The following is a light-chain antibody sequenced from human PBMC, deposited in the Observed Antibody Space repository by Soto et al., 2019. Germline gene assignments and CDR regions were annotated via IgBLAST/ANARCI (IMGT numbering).Light chain of an antibody. Sequence: ESVLTQSRAILSLSPGETATLSCRASQSVATYLAWYQHKPGQAPRLLIYSASSRATGIPDRFSGSGSGTDFTLTISRLEPEDFAVYYCQQYGSSGTFGQGTKVDIK. CDR1: QSVATY. CDR3: QQYGSSGT. J-gene: IGKJ1*01. V-gene: IGKV3-20*01. CDR2: SAS.